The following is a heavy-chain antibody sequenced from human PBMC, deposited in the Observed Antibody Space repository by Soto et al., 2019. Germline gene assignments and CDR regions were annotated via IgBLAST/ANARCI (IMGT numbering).Heavy chain of an antibody. CDR1: GYTFTNFG. CDR2: ISAYNGNT. J-gene: IGHJ4*02. V-gene: IGHV1-18*01. Sequence: QVQLVQSGAEVKKPGASVKVSCKASGYTFTNFGISWVRQAPGQGLEWMGWISAYNGNTNYAQNFQGRVTMTTDTSKGNTYLGLGKPRTYDTALFLWAKRGTPIDYWGQGTLVTVSS. CDR3: AKRGTPIDY. D-gene: IGHD3-16*01.